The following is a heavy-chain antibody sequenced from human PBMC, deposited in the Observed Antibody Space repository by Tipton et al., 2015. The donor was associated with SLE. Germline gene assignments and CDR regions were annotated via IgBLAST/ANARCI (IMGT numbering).Heavy chain of an antibody. CDR3: AKLTAEIGGNYFDY. V-gene: IGHV3-23*01. CDR2: ISGGDSST. D-gene: IGHD3-3*01. J-gene: IGHJ4*02. Sequence: GSLRLSCVASGFTFSSYAMSWVRQAPGKGLEWVSAISGGDSSTFYADSVKGRFTISRDNSKNTLYLQMNSLRAEDTAVYYCAKLTAEIGGNYFDYWGQGTLVTVSS. CDR1: GFTFSSYA.